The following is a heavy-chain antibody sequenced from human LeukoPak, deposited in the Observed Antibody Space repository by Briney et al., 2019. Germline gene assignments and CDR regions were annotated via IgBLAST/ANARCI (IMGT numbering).Heavy chain of an antibody. CDR3: XXXXXXXXXGSYPQGY. Sequence: GGSLRLSCAASGFTVSSNYMSWVRQAPGKGLEWASAISGSGGSTYYADSVKGRFTTSRDNSKNTLYLQMNSLRAEDTAVYYXXXXXXXXXXGSYPQGYRGQGTLVTVSS. CDR2: ISGSGGST. D-gene: IGHD3-16*02. CDR1: GFTVSSNY. V-gene: IGHV3-23*01. J-gene: IGHJ4*02.